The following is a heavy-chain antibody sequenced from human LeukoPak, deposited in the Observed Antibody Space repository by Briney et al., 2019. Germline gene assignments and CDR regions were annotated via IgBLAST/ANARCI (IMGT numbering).Heavy chain of an antibody. CDR2: INPNSGGT. CDR3: AREFYYYDSSGYYENWFDP. CDR1: GYTFTGYY. V-gene: IGHV1-2*02. D-gene: IGHD3-22*01. Sequence: ASVKVSCKASGYTFTGYYMHWVRQAPAQGLEWMGWINPNSGGTNYAQKFQGRVTMTRDTSISTAYMELSRLRSDDTAVYYCAREFYYYDSSGYYENWFDPWGQGTLVTVSS. J-gene: IGHJ5*02.